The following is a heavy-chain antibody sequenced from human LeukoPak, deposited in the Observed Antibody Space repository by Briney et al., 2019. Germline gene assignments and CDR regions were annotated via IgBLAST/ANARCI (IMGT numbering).Heavy chain of an antibody. J-gene: IGHJ4*02. D-gene: IGHD2-2*03. V-gene: IGHV4-34*01. CDR1: GGSFSGYY. CDR3: ASHGYCSSTSCSDY. CDR2: INHSGST. Sequence: SETLSLTCAVYGGSFSGYYWSWIRQPPGKGLEWIGEINHSGSTNYNPSLKSRVTISVDTSKNQFSLKLSSVTAADTAVYYCASHGYCSSTSCSDYWGQGTLVTVSS.